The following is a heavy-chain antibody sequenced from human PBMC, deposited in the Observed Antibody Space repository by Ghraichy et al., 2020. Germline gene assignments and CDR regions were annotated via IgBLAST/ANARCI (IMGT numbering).Heavy chain of an antibody. Sequence: SETLSLTCTVSGGSISSSSYYWGWIRQPPGKGLEWIGSIYYSGSTYYNPSLKSRVTISVDTSKNQFSLKLSSVTAADTAVYYCARPSRAAAGRFDPWGQGTLVTVSS. J-gene: IGHJ5*02. V-gene: IGHV4-39*01. CDR2: IYYSGST. CDR1: GGSISSSSYY. D-gene: IGHD6-13*01. CDR3: ARPSRAAAGRFDP.